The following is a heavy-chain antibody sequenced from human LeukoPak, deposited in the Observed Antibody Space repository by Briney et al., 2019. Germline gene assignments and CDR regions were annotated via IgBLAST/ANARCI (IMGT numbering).Heavy chain of an antibody. CDR1: GFSFSSYS. CDR3: ARDYVYAFDY. Sequence: PGGSLRLSCAASGFSFSSYSMNWVRQAPGKGLEWVSYISGSGNAKHYTDSVKGRFTISRDNAKNAPYLQMNSLRAEDTAVYFCARDYVYAFDYWGQGTLVTVSS. J-gene: IGHJ4*02. V-gene: IGHV3-48*01. D-gene: IGHD2/OR15-2a*01. CDR2: ISGSGNAK.